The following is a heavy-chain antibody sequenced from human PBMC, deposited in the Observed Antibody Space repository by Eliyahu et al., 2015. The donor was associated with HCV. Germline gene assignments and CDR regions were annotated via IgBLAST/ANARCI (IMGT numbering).Heavy chain of an antibody. CDR2: ISSSSSYI. J-gene: IGHJ4*02. Sequence: LEWVSSISSSSSYIYYADSVKGRFTISRDNAKNSLYLQMNSLRAEDTAVYYCARVRYYYDSSGYLDYWGQGTLVTVSS. CDR3: ARVRYYYDSSGYLDY. V-gene: IGHV3-21*01. D-gene: IGHD3-22*01.